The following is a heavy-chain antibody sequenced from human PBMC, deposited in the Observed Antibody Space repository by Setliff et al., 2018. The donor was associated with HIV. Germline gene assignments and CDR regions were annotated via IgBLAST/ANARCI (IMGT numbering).Heavy chain of an antibody. D-gene: IGHD3-22*01. V-gene: IGHV4-59*11. Sequence: SETLSLTCSVSGDSMRNQYWNWIRQSPGKGLELIGSIYYDGSTSTNANPSFKSRVTFSVDTSKNQFSLKLGSMTAADTAVYFCARCSPVSGAYYERAFDSWGQGTLVTVSS. CDR3: ARCSPVSGAYYERAFDS. CDR1: GDSMRNQY. CDR2: IYYDGST. J-gene: IGHJ4*03.